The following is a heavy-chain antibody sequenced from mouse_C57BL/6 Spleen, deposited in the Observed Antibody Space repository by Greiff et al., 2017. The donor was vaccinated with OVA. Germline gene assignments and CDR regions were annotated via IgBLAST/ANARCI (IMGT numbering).Heavy chain of an antibody. CDR1: GYTFTDYY. D-gene: IGHD1-1*01. CDR2: INPNNGGT. J-gene: IGHJ2*01. V-gene: IGHV1-26*01. CDR3: ARAYYGTPYYFDY. Sequence: EVKLQQSGPELVKPGASVKISCKASGYTFTDYYMNWVKQSHGKSLEWIGDINPNNGGTSYNQKFKGKATLTVDKSSSTAYMELRSLTSEDSAVYYCARAYYGTPYYFDYWGQGTTLTVSS.